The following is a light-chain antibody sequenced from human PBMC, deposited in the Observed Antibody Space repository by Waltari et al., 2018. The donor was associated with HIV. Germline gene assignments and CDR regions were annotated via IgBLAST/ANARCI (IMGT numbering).Light chain of an antibody. CDR1: STDIGSYNY. J-gene: IGLJ2*01. V-gene: IGLV2-8*01. Sequence: QSALTQPPSASGSPGQSVTISCTGTSTDIGSYNYVSWYQQHPGKAPTLIIYEVNKRPSGGPDRFSGSKSGDTASLTVSGLQAEDEADYYCSSYAGSNIVLFGGGTKLTVL. CDR3: SSYAGSNIVL. CDR2: EVN.